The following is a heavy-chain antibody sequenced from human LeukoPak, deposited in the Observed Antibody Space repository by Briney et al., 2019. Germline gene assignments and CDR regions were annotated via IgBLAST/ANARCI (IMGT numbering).Heavy chain of an antibody. J-gene: IGHJ4*02. CDR1: GGSISSYY. V-gene: IGHV4-4*07. CDR3: ARHVKDGYNFIDY. D-gene: IGHD5-24*01. CDR2: IYTSGST. Sequence: PSETLSLTCTVSGGSISSYYWSWIRQPAGKGLEWIGCIYTSGSTNYNPSLTSRVTISVDTSKNQFSLKLSSVAAADTAVYYCARHVKDGYNFIDYWGQGTLVTVSS.